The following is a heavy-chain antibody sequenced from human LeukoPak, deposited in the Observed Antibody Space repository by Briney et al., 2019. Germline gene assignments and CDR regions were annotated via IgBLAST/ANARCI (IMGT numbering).Heavy chain of an antibody. D-gene: IGHD4/OR15-4a*01. Sequence: PGGSLRLSCAASGFTFSSYWMSWVRQAPGKGLEWVANIKQDGSEKYYVGSLKGRFTISRDNANNSLYLQMNSLRAEDTAVYYCSRMRVANDWFDPWGQGTLVTVSS. CDR1: GFTFSSYW. V-gene: IGHV3-7*01. CDR2: IKQDGSEK. J-gene: IGHJ5*02. CDR3: SRMRVANDWFDP.